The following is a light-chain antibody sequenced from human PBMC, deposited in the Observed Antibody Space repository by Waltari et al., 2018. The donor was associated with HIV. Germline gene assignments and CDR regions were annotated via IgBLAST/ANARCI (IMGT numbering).Light chain of an antibody. Sequence: EIAMTQSPAPLSVSPGERATLSCRASQDVGNNLAWYQQKPGQAPKLLIYAASNRATDVPVRFSGSGSGTEFTLIISSLHSEDFAVYYCQQYDKWPPTFGQGTRLEIK. CDR3: QQYDKWPPT. CDR1: QDVGNN. J-gene: IGKJ5*01. V-gene: IGKV3-15*01. CDR2: AAS.